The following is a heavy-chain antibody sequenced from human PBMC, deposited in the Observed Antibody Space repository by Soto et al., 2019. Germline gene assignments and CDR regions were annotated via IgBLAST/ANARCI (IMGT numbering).Heavy chain of an antibody. D-gene: IGHD5-18*01. CDR3: ASVIQLCPRRINNGYSG. Sequence: QVQLVQSGAEVKKPESSVKVCCKAPGGTFSTYAISWVRQSPGQGLEWMGGIIPMFGTANYEQRFQNRVTITADDSTNTVYMELCSLRSEDTAVYFCASVIQLCPRRINNGYSGWGQGTLVTVSS. CDR2: IIPMFGTA. CDR1: GGTFSTYA. V-gene: IGHV1-69*12. J-gene: IGHJ4*02.